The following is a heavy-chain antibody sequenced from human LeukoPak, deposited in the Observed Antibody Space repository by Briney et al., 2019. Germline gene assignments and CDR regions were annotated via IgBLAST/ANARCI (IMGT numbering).Heavy chain of an antibody. CDR2: ISGSGGST. V-gene: IGHV3-23*01. D-gene: IGHD6-6*01. CDR3: AKGSSSKAGWFDP. J-gene: IGHJ5*02. CDR1: GFSVSSNY. Sequence: PGGSLRLSCAASGFSVSSNYMSWVRQAPGKGLEWVSAISGSGGSTYYADSVKGRFTISRDNSKNTLYLQMNSLRAEDTAVYYCAKGSSSKAGWFDPWGQGTLVTASS.